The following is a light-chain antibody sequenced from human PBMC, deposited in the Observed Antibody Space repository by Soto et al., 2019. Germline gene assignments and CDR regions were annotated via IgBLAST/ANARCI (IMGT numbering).Light chain of an antibody. J-gene: IGKJ4*01. Sequence: EIVLTQSPVILSLSPGERATLSCRASQSVSNDFLAWYQQKPGQAPRLLIYGASTRATGIPARFSGSGYGTEFTLTISSLQSEDFAVYYCQQYNDWPLTFGGGTKVDIK. V-gene: IGKV3-15*01. CDR2: GAS. CDR1: QSVSND. CDR3: QQYNDWPLT.